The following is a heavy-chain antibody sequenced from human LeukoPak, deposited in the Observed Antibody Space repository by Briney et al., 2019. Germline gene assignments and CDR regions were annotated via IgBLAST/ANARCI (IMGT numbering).Heavy chain of an antibody. V-gene: IGHV3-21*01. CDR1: GFTFSSYS. D-gene: IGHD3-10*01. CDR2: ISSSSSYI. Sequence: PGGSLRLSCAASGFTFSSYSMNWVRQAPGKGLEWVSSISSSSSYIYYADSVKGRFTISRDNAKNSLYLQMNSLRAEDTAVYYCARDYYGSGSYYRGYYFDYWGQGTLVTVSS. J-gene: IGHJ4*02. CDR3: ARDYYGSGSYYRGYYFDY.